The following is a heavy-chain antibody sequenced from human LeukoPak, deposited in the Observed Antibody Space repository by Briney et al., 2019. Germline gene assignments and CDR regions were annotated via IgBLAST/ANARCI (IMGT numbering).Heavy chain of an antibody. CDR3: AKTSGGNH. CDR2: ISSGGGST. V-gene: IGHV3-23*01. CDR1: GLTFSSYA. D-gene: IGHD2-15*01. J-gene: IGHJ5*02. Sequence: GGSLRLSCAASGLTFSSYAMSWVRQAPGKGLEWVSAISSGGGSTYYADSVKGRFTISRDNSMNTLYLQMDSLRAEDTALYYCAKTSGGNHWGQGTLVTVSS.